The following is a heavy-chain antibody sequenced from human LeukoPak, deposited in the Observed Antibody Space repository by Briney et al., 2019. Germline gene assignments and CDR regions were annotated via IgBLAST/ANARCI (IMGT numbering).Heavy chain of an antibody. CDR1: GFTFSNYA. Sequence: GGSLRLSCAASGFTFSNYAMHWVRQAPGKGLEWVAVISYDGSNKYYADSVKGRFTISRDNSKNTLYLQMNSLRAEDTAVYYCARARPGWYANSDYFDYWGQGTLVTVSS. J-gene: IGHJ4*02. CDR2: ISYDGSNK. V-gene: IGHV3-30-3*01. CDR3: ARARPGWYANSDYFDY. D-gene: IGHD6-19*01.